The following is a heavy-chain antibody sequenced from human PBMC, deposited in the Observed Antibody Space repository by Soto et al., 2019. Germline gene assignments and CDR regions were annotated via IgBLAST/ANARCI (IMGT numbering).Heavy chain of an antibody. D-gene: IGHD2-2*01. V-gene: IGHV3-23*01. CDR2: ISGSGGGT. J-gene: IGHJ4*02. CDR3: AKARGSSTPAPGSY. Sequence: PGGSLRLSCAASGFTFINYDMSWVRQAPGKGLEWVSTISGSGGGTYYADSVKGRFTVSRDNSKNTLYLQMNSLRAEDTAVYYCAKARGSSTPAPGSYWGQGTLVTVSS. CDR1: GFTFINYD.